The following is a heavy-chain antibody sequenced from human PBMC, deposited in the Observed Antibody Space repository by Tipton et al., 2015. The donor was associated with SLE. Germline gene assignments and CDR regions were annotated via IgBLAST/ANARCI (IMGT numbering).Heavy chain of an antibody. J-gene: IGHJ4*02. CDR2: IYASGST. CDR3: ALTIVVGPFDY. CDR1: GGSISGYY. Sequence: TLSLTCTVSGGSISGYYWNWIRQPAGKGLEWIGRIYASGSTNYNPSLNNRVAMALDTSKEQFSLKLTSVTAADTAGDYCALTIVVGPFDYWGQGTLVAVSS. V-gene: IGHV4-4*07. D-gene: IGHD2-2*01.